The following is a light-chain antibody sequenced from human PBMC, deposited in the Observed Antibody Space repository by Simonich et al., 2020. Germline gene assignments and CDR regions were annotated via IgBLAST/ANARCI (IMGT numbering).Light chain of an antibody. Sequence: DIQMTQSPSSLSASVGDRVTITGQARQDISTYLNWYQQKPGKAPKLLIYDASNLETGVPSRFSGSGSGTDFTLTISSLQAEDVAVYYCQQYYSTPYTFGQGTKLEIK. V-gene: IGKV1-33*01. CDR3: QQYYSTPYT. J-gene: IGKJ2*01. CDR1: QDISTY. CDR2: DAS.